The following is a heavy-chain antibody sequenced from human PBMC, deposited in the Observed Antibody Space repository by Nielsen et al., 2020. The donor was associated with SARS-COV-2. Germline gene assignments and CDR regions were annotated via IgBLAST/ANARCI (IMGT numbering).Heavy chain of an antibody. Sequence: GESLKISCAASGFTCSSYWMSWVRQAPGKGLEWVANIKQDGSEKYYVDSVKGRFTISRDNAKNSLYLQMNSLRAEDTAVYYCARVVAGSLYYYYGMDVWGQGTTVTVSS. J-gene: IGHJ6*02. D-gene: IGHD6-19*01. CDR1: GFTCSSYW. V-gene: IGHV3-7*01. CDR3: ARVVAGSLYYYYGMDV. CDR2: IKQDGSEK.